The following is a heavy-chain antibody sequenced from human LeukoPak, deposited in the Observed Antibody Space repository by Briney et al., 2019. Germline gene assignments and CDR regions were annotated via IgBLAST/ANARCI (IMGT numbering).Heavy chain of an antibody. CDR1: GFSFSTYR. CDR2: ISATSNYI. J-gene: IGHJ4*02. D-gene: IGHD5-18*01. V-gene: IGHV3-21*01. Sequence: GGSLRLSCAASGFSFSTYRMNWVRQAPGKGLEWVSSISATSNYIYYADSVKGRFTISRDSAKNSLYLQMNSLRAEDTAVYFCARDRSGYTFDDWGQGTLVTVSS. CDR3: ARDRSGYTFDD.